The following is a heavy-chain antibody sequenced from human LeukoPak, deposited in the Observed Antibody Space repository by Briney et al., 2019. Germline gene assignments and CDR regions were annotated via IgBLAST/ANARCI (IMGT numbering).Heavy chain of an antibody. CDR1: GYTFTSYD. CDR3: ARGRGGYYDSSGYYYGY. CDR2: MNPNSGNT. D-gene: IGHD3-22*01. V-gene: IGHV1-8*01. J-gene: IGHJ4*02. Sequence: ASVKVSCKASGYTFTSYDINWLRQPTGQGLEWMGWMNPNSGNTGYAQKFQGRVTMTRNTSISTAYMELCSLRSEDAAVYYCARGRGGYYDSSGYYYGYWGQGTLVTVSS.